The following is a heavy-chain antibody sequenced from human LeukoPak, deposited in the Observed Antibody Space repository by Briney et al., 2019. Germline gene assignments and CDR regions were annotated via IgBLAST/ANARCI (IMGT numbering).Heavy chain of an antibody. Sequence: SETLSLTCTVSGGSISSYYWNWIRQPSGKGLEWIGYIYYSGSTNYNPSLKSRVSISVNTSKNQFSLKLSSVTAADTAVYYCARGDPISPWGQGTLVTVSS. CDR1: GGSISSYY. V-gene: IGHV4-59*01. CDR2: IYYSGST. CDR3: ARGDPISP. J-gene: IGHJ5*02. D-gene: IGHD3-3*02.